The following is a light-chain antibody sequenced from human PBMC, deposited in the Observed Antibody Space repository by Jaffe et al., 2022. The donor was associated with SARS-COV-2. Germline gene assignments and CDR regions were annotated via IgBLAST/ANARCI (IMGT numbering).Light chain of an antibody. CDR2: WSS. CDR1: QSVLDRSNNKNA. V-gene: IGKV4-1*01. J-gene: IGKJ2*01. Sequence: DIVMTQSPDFLAVSLGERATINCKSSQSVLDRSNNKNALTWYQQKPGQPPKLLISWSSTRKSGVPDRFSGSGSGTDFALTINGLQAADAAVYYCQQYYTAPYTFGQGTKLEIK. CDR3: QQYYTAPYT.